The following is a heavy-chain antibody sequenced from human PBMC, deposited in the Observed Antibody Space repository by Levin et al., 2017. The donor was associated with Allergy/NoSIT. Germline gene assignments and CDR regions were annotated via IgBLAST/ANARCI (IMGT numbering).Heavy chain of an antibody. Sequence: PGESLKISCAASGFTFSTYAMHWVRQAPGKGLEWVARISYDGSKKYYADSVKGRLTISRDNSNNTLCWQLNSLRGDDKALYLCAREDWPLLDYWRQGSLVTVTS. CDR1: GFTFSTYA. J-gene: IGHJ4*02. V-gene: IGHV3-30-3*01. CDR2: ISYDGSKK. CDR3: AREDWPLLDY. D-gene: IGHD2-15*01.